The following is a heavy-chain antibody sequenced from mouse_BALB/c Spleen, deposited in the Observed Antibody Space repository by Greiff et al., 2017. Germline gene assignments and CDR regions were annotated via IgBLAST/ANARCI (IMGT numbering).Heavy chain of an antibody. CDR1: SYTFTDYA. CDR3: ARGVTTATAWFAY. J-gene: IGHJ3*01. CDR2: ISTYYGNT. V-gene: IGHV1-67*01. Sequence: QVQLQQSGPELVRPGVSVKISCKGSSYTFTDYAMHWVKQSHAKSLEWIGVISTYYGNTNYNRKFKGKATMTVDKSSSTAYMELARLTSEDSAVYYCARGVTTATAWFAYWGQGTLVTVSA. D-gene: IGHD1-2*01.